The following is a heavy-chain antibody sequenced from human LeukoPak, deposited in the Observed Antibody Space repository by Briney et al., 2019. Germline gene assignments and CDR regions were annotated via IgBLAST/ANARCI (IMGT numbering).Heavy chain of an antibody. CDR2: INPSGGST. J-gene: IGHJ4*02. D-gene: IGHD3-22*01. V-gene: IGHV1-46*01. CDR1: GYIFTNYY. Sequence: ASVKVSCKASGYIFTNYYMHWGRQAPGQGLEWMGIINPSGGSTTYTQKFQGRVTMTRDTSTSTVYMEVSSLRSEDTAVYYCARAGYDSSGYYSYWGQGTLVTVSS. CDR3: ARAGYDSSGYYSY.